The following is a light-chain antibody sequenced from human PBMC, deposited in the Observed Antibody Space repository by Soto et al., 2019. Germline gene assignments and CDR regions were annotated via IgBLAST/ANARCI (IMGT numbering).Light chain of an antibody. J-gene: IGKJ4*01. CDR2: SAS. CDR3: QQADSFPLT. CDR1: QTITSW. V-gene: IGKV1-12*01. Sequence: DLQMTQSPSSVSASVGDRVTITCRASQTITSWLAWYQQKPGKAPKLLIYSASSLQGGVPSRFSGSGSGTDFTLTISSLQPEDFATYFCQQADSFPLTFGGGTKVEIK.